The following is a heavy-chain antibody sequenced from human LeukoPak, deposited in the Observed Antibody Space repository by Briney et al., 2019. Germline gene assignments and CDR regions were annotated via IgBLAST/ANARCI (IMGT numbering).Heavy chain of an antibody. CDR3: ARGRVTIFGVVTLRGEFDP. V-gene: IGHV1-2*02. Sequence: ASVKVSCKASGYTFTGYYMHWLRQAPGQGLEWMGWINPNSGGTNYAQKFQGRVTMTRDTPISTAYMELSRLRSDDTAVYYCARGRVTIFGVVTLRGEFDPWGQGTLVTVSS. CDR2: INPNSGGT. D-gene: IGHD3-3*01. CDR1: GYTFTGYY. J-gene: IGHJ5*02.